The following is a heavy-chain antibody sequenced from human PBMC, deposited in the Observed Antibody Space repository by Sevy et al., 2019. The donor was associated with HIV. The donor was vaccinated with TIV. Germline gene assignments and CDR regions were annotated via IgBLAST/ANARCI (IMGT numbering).Heavy chain of an antibody. CDR1: GFIFKNAR. Sequence: GGSLRLSCVASGFIFKNARMSWVRQAPGKGLEWVGRIKSKSDDGTADYAAPVKGRLIISRDDSKNTLYLQMNSLKIEDTAVYYCVTDAPQQPGEVVWGQGTTVTVSS. D-gene: IGHD7-27*01. CDR2: IKSKSDDGTA. CDR3: VTDAPQQPGEVV. V-gene: IGHV3-15*01. J-gene: IGHJ6*02.